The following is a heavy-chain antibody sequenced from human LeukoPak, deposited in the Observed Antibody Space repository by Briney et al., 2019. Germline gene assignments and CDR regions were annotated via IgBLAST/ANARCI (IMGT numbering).Heavy chain of an antibody. CDR1: GFTFSSFT. D-gene: IGHD1-20*01. Sequence: PGGSLRLSCAASGFTFSSFTMNWVRQAPGKGLEWVSYISSSSSTIYYADSVKGRFTISRDNAKNSLYLQMNGLRAEDTAVYYCASITGTTFDYWGQGTLVTVSS. V-gene: IGHV3-48*04. CDR2: ISSSSSTI. CDR3: ASITGTTFDY. J-gene: IGHJ4*02.